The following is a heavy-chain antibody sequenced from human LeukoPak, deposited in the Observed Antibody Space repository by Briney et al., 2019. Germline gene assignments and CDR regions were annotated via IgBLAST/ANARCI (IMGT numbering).Heavy chain of an antibody. V-gene: IGHV3-21*01. J-gene: IGHJ4*02. CDR3: ARRAGAYSHPYDY. CDR2: ISSSSSYI. D-gene: IGHD4/OR15-4a*01. CDR1: GFTFSSYS. Sequence: GGSLRLSCAASGFTFSSYSMNWLRQAPGKGLEWVSSISSSSSYIYYADSVKGRFTISRDNAKNSLYLQMNSLRAEDTAVYYCARRAGAYSHPYDYWGQGTLVTVSS.